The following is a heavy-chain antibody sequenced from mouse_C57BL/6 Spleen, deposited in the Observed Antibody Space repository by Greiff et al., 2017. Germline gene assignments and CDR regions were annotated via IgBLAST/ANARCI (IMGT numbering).Heavy chain of an antibody. D-gene: IGHD2-5*01. J-gene: IGHJ3*01. CDR3: ARAYYSNYAFAY. V-gene: IGHV5-6*01. CDR2: ISSGGSYT. CDR1: GFTFSSYG. Sequence: EVKLVESGGDLVKPGGSLKLSCAASGFTFSSYGMSWVRQTPDKRLEWVATISSGGSYTYYPDSVKGRFTISRDNAKNTLYLQMSSLKSEDTAMYYCARAYYSNYAFAYWGQGTLVTVSA.